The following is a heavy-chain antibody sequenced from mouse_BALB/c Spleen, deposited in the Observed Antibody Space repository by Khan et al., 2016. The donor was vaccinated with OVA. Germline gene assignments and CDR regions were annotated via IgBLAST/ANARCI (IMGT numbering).Heavy chain of an antibody. D-gene: IGHD2-14*01. CDR1: GFSLSRYN. Sequence: QVQLQQSGPGLVAPSQSLSITCTVSGFSLSRYNIHWVRQPPGKGLEWLGMIWGGGGTDYNSTLKIRLSIIKDNSKSQVFLKMNSLQTDDTAMHFCARAYYRYDGYYAMDYWGQGTSVTVSS. CDR2: IWGGGGT. V-gene: IGHV2-6-4*01. J-gene: IGHJ4*01. CDR3: ARAYYRYDGYYAMDY.